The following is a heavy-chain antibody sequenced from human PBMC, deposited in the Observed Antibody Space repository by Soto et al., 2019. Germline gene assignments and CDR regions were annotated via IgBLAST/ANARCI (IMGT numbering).Heavy chain of an antibody. Sequence: SETLSLTCAVYGGSFSGYYWTWIRQPPGTGLEWIGEINHSGSTNYNPSLKSRVTISADTSKNQFSLRLDSVTAADTAIYYCARRDPVRKVFDYWGPGTLVTVSS. V-gene: IGHV4-34*01. CDR1: GGSFSGYY. CDR3: ARRDPVRKVFDY. CDR2: INHSGST. J-gene: IGHJ4*02.